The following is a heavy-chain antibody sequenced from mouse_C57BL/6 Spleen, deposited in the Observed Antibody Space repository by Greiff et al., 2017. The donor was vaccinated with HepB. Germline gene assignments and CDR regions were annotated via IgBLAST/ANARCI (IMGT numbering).Heavy chain of an antibody. D-gene: IGHD2-4*01. CDR1: GYTFTGYW. J-gene: IGHJ4*01. CDR2: IFPGSGST. V-gene: IGHV1-9*01. CDR3: AVYYDYDSGYAMDY. Sequence: LVESGAELMKPGASVKLSCTASGYTFTGYWIEWVKQTPGHGLEWIGEIFPGSGSTNYNEKFKGKATFTADTSSNTAYMQLSSLTTEDSAIYYCAVYYDYDSGYAMDYWGQGTSVTVSS.